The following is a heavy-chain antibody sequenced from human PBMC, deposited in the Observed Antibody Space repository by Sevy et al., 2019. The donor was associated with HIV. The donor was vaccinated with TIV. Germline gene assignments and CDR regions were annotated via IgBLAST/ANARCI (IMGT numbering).Heavy chain of an antibody. Sequence: GGCLRLSCTASGFTFGDYAMSWFRQAPGKGLEWVGFIRSKAYGGTTEYAASVKGRFTISRDDSKSIAYLQMNSLKTEDTAVYYDTRADYGDYGTYYYGMDVWGQGTTVTVSS. J-gene: IGHJ6*02. V-gene: IGHV3-49*03. CDR3: TRADYGDYGTYYYGMDV. CDR1: GFTFGDYA. CDR2: IRSKAYGGTT. D-gene: IGHD4-17*01.